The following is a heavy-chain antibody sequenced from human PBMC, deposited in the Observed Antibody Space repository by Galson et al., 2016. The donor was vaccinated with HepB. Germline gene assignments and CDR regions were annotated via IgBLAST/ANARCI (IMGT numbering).Heavy chain of an antibody. CDR2: IYYSGSP. D-gene: IGHD6-13*01. V-gene: IGHV4-59*01. CDR1: GGSISTYY. Sequence: LSLTCTVSGGSISTYYWTWIRQAPGKGLEWLGYIYYSGSPNYNPSLKSRVTISMDPPKNQFSLKLTSVTAADTAVYYCARASRGATAGTITYWGQGTLVTVSS. CDR3: ARASRGATAGTITY. J-gene: IGHJ4*02.